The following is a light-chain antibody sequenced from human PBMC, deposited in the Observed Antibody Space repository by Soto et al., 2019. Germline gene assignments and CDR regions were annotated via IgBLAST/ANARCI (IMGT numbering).Light chain of an antibody. J-gene: IGKJ2*01. CDR2: SAS. V-gene: IGKV3-15*01. Sequence: EKAMTQSPATLSVSPEQRATLSCRASQSISTELAWYQQKPGQPPRLIIYSASTRATGVPARFTGSGSGSEFTLTISGLQSEDGEVYYCQQGHNWPLTFGQGTRLEI. CDR1: QSISTE. CDR3: QQGHNWPLT.